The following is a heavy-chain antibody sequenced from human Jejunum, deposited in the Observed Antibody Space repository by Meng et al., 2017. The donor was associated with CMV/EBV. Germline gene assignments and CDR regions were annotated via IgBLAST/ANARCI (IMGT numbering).Heavy chain of an antibody. CDR1: GFPFRNSA. Sequence: SGFPFRNSAMRWVRQALGKGLEWVSSISGSGGDKFYADSVRGRFTISRDNSKNTVYLQMNGLGAEDTAVYYCTKGVSGPLYYVDHWGQGMLVTVSS. CDR3: TKGVSGPLYYVDH. CDR2: ISGSGGDK. V-gene: IGHV3-23*01. D-gene: IGHD2-15*01. J-gene: IGHJ4*02.